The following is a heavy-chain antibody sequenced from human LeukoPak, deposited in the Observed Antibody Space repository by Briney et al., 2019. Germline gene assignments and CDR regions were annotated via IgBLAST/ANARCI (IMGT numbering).Heavy chain of an antibody. CDR3: AKDRPKLRAVAGTSFFDY. Sequence: PGGSLRLSCAASGFTFSSYGMHWVRQAPGKGLEWVAVISYDGSNKYYADSVKGRFTISRDNSKNTLYLQMNSLRAEDTAVYYCAKDRPKLRAVAGTSFFDYWGQGTLVTVSS. CDR1: GFTFSSYG. D-gene: IGHD6-19*01. V-gene: IGHV3-30*18. J-gene: IGHJ4*02. CDR2: ISYDGSNK.